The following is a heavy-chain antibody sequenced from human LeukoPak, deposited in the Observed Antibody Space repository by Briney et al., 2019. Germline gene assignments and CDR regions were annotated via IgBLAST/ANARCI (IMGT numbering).Heavy chain of an antibody. CDR1: GFTFNTYT. D-gene: IGHD6-13*01. Sequence: PGGSLRLSCAASGFTFNTYTMNWVRQAPGKGLEWVSVIYSGGSTYYADSVKGRFTISRDNSKNTLYLQMNSLRAEDTAVYYCASVHYSLWGQGTLVTVSS. J-gene: IGHJ4*02. CDR3: ASVHYSL. CDR2: IYSGGST. V-gene: IGHV3-53*01.